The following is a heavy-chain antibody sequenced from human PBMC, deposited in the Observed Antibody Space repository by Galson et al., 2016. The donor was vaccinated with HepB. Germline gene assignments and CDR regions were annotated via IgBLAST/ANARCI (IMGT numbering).Heavy chain of an antibody. D-gene: IGHD3-10*01. V-gene: IGHV4-31*03. J-gene: IGHJ5*02. CDR1: GASISGTSHF. CDR3: ARGGIYSGSGAPGRLDP. CDR2: IFHNGVT. Sequence: TLSLTCSVSGASISGTSHFWTWLRQRPGRGLEWIGYIFHNGVTNYNPSLRTRVPMSVVPSGNQFSLRLTSVTAADTAVYFCARGGIYSGSGAPGRLDPWGLGTLVTVSS.